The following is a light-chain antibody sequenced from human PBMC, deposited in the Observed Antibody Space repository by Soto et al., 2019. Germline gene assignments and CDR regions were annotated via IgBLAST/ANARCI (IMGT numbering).Light chain of an antibody. CDR1: SSDIGFYNY. V-gene: IGLV2-14*01. J-gene: IGLJ1*01. CDR3: SSYTNSITHV. Sequence: QSALAQPASVSGSPGQSITISCTGTSSDIGFYNYVSWYQQHPGKAPKLMIYEVSNRPSGVSNRFSGSKSGNTASLTISGLQAEDEADYYCSSYTNSITHVFGTGTKVTVL. CDR2: EVS.